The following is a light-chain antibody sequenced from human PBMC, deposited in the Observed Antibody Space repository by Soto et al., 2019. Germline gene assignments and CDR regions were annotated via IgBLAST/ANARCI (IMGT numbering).Light chain of an antibody. CDR2: EVS. CDR1: SSDVGGYNY. Sequence: QSALTQPPSASGSPGQSVTISCTGTSSDVGGYNYVSWYQQHPGKAPKLMIYEVSKRPSGVPDRFSGSKSGNTASLTVSGRHAEDEADYCCSSYAGSNNVLFGGGTQLTVL. V-gene: IGLV2-8*01. J-gene: IGLJ2*01. CDR3: SSYAGSNNVL.